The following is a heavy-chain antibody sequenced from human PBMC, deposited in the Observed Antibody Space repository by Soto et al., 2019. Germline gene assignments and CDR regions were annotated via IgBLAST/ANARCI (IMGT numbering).Heavy chain of an antibody. V-gene: IGHV1-18*01. Sequence: ASVKVSCKASGYTFTSYGISWVRQAPGQGLEWMGWISAYNGNTNYAQKLQGRVTMTTDTSTSTAYMELRSLRSDDTAVYYCARGYQLLRFYYYYGMDVWGQGTRVTVSS. D-gene: IGHD2-2*01. J-gene: IGHJ6*02. CDR2: ISAYNGNT. CDR1: GYTFTSYG. CDR3: ARGYQLLRFYYYYGMDV.